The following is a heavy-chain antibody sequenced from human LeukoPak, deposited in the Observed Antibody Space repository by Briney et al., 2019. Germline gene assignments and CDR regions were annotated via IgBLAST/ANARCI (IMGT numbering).Heavy chain of an antibody. CDR2: INPNSGGT. V-gene: IGHV1-2*02. Sequence: GASVEVSCKASGYTFTGYYMHWVRQAPGQGLEWMGWINPNSGGTNYAQKFQGRVTMTRDTSISTAYMELSRLRSDDTAVYYCAREGGYDYVPRFGYWGQGTLVTVSS. D-gene: IGHD3-16*01. CDR3: AREGGYDYVPRFGY. J-gene: IGHJ4*02. CDR1: GYTFTGYY.